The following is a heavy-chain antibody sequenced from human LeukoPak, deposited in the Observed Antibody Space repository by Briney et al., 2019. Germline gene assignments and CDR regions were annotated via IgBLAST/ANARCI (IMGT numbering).Heavy chain of an antibody. V-gene: IGHV1-46*01. D-gene: IGHD6-6*01. CDR2: INPSGGST. CDR1: GYTFTSYY. CDR3: ARVRSSQGYFDF. Sequence: ASVKVSCKASGYTFTSYYMHWVRQAPGQGLEWMGIINPSGGSTSYAQKFQGRVTMTRDKSISTAYLQWSSLKASDTAMYYCARVRSSQGYFDFWGQGTLVTVSS. J-gene: IGHJ4*02.